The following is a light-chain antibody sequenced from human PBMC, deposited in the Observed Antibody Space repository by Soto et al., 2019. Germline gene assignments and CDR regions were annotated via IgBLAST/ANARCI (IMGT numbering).Light chain of an antibody. J-gene: IGKJ1*01. CDR1: QSFLYSSNNKNY. CDR2: WAS. Sequence: DILMTHSPDSLAVSLGERATINCKSSQSFLYSSNNKNYLAWYQQKPGQPPKLLIYWASIRESGVPDRFSGSGSGTDFTLTISSLQAEDVAVYYCQQYYSTWTFGQGTKVDI. V-gene: IGKV4-1*01. CDR3: QQYYSTWT.